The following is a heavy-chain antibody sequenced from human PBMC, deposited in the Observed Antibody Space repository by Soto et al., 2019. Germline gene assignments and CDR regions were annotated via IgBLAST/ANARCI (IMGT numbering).Heavy chain of an antibody. Sequence: TETLSLSCAVSGGSISSSNWWSWVRQPPRRGLEWIGEIYHSGNSNYNPSLKSRVTLSVDKSKNQFSLNLTSVTAADTAVYYCAKRDPNIPEVPFDYWGQGTLVTVSS. CDR2: IYHSGNS. D-gene: IGHD2-21*01. V-gene: IGHV4-4*02. CDR1: GGSISSSNW. CDR3: AKRDPNIPEVPFDY. J-gene: IGHJ4*02.